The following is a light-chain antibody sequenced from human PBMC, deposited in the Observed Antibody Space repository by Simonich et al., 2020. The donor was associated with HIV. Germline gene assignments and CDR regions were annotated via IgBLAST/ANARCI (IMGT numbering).Light chain of an antibody. J-gene: IGKJ2*01. CDR3: QQYNNWPDT. CDR2: GAV. Sequence: EIVLTQSPATLSVSPGESGTLSCRASQSVGSNLAWYQQKPGQSPRLLIYGAVTRAAGIPARFSGSGSGTEFSLTISSLKSEDFVVYHCQQYNNWPDTFGHGTKLEIK. V-gene: IGKV3-15*01. CDR1: QSVGSN.